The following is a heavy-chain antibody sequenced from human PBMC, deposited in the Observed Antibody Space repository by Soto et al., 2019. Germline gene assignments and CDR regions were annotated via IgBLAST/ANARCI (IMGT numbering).Heavy chain of an antibody. J-gene: IGHJ4*02. CDR2: INPIFGTP. Sequence: SVKVSCKASGGTFSSYAISWVRQAPGQGLEWMGGINPIFGTPHYAQKYQGRVTITADTFTNTAYMELTRLTSDDTAVYFCAREGCHFDFWGQGTLVTVSS. CDR3: AREGCHFDF. CDR1: GGTFSSYA. V-gene: IGHV1-69*06.